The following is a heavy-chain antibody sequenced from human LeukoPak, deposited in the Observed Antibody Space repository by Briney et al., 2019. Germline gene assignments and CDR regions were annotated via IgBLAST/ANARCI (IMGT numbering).Heavy chain of an antibody. V-gene: IGHV3-7*01. J-gene: IGHJ4*02. Sequence: GGSLRLSCAASGFTFSTYWMTWVRQAPGKGLEWVANIKQDGSEKYYVDSVKGRFTISRDNAKNSLYLQMNSLRAEDTAVYYCARALAGYSSGWYQMALGYWGQGTLVTVSS. CDR2: IKQDGSEK. D-gene: IGHD6-19*01. CDR1: GFTFSTYW. CDR3: ARALAGYSSGWYQMALGY.